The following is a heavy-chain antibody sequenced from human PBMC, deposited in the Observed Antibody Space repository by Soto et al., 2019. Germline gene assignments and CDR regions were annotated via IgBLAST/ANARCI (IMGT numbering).Heavy chain of an antibody. V-gene: IGHV1-18*01. CDR3: ARVWVAAAGIHLAYYYYYLAV. CDR1: GYTFTSYG. CDR2: ISAYNGNT. D-gene: IGHD6-13*01. Sequence: ASVKVSCKASGYTFTSYGISWVRQAPGQGLEWMGWISAYNGNTNYAQKLQGRVTMTTDTSTSTAYMELRSLRSDDTAVYYCARVWVAAAGIHLAYYYYYLAVWGKGTTVPVSS. J-gene: IGHJ6*03.